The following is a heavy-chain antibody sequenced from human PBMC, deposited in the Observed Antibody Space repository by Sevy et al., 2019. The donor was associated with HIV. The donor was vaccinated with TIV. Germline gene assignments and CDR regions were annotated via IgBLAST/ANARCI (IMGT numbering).Heavy chain of an antibody. CDR2: VYRSGNT. V-gene: IGHV4-38-2*02. CDR3: ERDFRSFYNYFDY. Sequence: SETLSLTCDVSGDSISSGLYWGWIRQSPGKGLEWIGSVYRSGNTYDNPSLKSRATISVDTSKNQFSLKSKSVTAADTGVYYCERDFRSFYNYFDYWGQGTLVTVSS. CDR1: GDSISSGLY. D-gene: IGHD6-13*01. J-gene: IGHJ4*02.